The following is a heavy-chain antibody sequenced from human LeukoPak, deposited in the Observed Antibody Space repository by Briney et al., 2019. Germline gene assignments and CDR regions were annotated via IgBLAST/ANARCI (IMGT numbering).Heavy chain of an antibody. J-gene: IGHJ4*02. CDR2: ISWNSGSI. CDR3: AKGPFLTSIAVAGHSFDY. CDR1: GFTFDDYA. D-gene: IGHD6-19*01. Sequence: GRSLRLSCAASGFTFDDYAMHWVRQAPGKGLEWVSGISWNSGSIGYADSVKGRFTISKDNAKNSLYLQMNSLRAEDTALYYCAKGPFLTSIAVAGHSFDYWGQGTLVTVSS. V-gene: IGHV3-9*01.